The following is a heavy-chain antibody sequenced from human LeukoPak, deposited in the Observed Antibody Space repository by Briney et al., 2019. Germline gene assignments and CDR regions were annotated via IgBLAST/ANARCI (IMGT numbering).Heavy chain of an antibody. CDR3: ARFWAGYRYYFDY. CDR1: GFTFDTHA. J-gene: IGHJ4*02. Sequence: EGSLRLSCAASGFTFDTHAMSWVRQAPGKGLEWVSYISSSGSTIYYADSVKGRFTISRDNAKNSLYLQMNSLRAEDTAVYYCARFWAGYRYYFDYWGQGTLVTVSS. V-gene: IGHV3-48*03. D-gene: IGHD3-16*02. CDR2: ISSSGSTI.